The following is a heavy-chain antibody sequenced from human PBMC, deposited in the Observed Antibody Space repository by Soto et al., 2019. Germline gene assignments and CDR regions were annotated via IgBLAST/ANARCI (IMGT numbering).Heavy chain of an antibody. Sequence: QVQLVQSGAEVKKPGSSVKVSCKASGGTFSSYAISWVRQAPGQGLEWMGGIIPIFGTANYAQKFQGRVTITADESTRTAYMELSSLRSEDTAVYYGARDRGAARTNEYFQHWCQGTLVTVSS. CDR1: GGTFSSYA. CDR3: ARDRGAARTNEYFQH. J-gene: IGHJ1*01. V-gene: IGHV1-69*12. D-gene: IGHD6-6*01. CDR2: IIPIFGTA.